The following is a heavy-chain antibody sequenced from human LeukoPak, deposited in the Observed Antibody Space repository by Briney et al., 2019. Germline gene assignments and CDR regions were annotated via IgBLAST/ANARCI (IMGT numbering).Heavy chain of an antibody. Sequence: SVKVSCKASGGTFSSYAISWVRQAPGQGLEWMGGIIPIFGTANYAQKFQGRVTITADESSSTAYMELSSLRSEDTAVYYCARAVETYYYDSSGYYYFDYWGQGTLVTVSS. V-gene: IGHV1-69*01. CDR1: GGTFSSYA. CDR2: IIPIFGTA. J-gene: IGHJ4*02. CDR3: ARAVETYYYDSSGYYYFDY. D-gene: IGHD3-22*01.